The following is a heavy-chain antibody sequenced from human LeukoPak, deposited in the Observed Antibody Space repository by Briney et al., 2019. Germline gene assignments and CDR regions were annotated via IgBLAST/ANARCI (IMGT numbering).Heavy chain of an antibody. CDR3: ARDLAYCGGDCYALDAFDI. V-gene: IGHV3-66*01. J-gene: IGHJ3*02. CDR1: EFSVGSNY. CDR2: IYSGGST. Sequence: PGGSLRLSCAASEFSVGSNYMTWVRQAPGKGLEWVSLIYSGGSTYYADSVKGRFTISRDNSKNTLYLQMNSLRAEDTAVYYCARDLAYCGGDCYALDAFDIWGQGTMVTVSS. D-gene: IGHD2-21*02.